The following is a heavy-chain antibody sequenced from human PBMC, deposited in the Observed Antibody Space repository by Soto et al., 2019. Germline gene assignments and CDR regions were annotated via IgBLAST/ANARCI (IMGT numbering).Heavy chain of an antibody. CDR1: GYSFTDYH. V-gene: IGHV1-2*04. CDR2: INPKSGGT. D-gene: IGHD2-8*01. CDR3: ARGDSTDCSNGVCSFFYNRDMDV. Sequence: AAVKVSCKASGYSFTDYHIHWVRQAPGQGLEWLGRINPKSGGTSTAQKFQGWVTMTTDTSISTASMELTRLTSDDTAIYYCARGDSTDCSNGVCSFFYNRDMDVWGQGTTVTVSS. J-gene: IGHJ6*02.